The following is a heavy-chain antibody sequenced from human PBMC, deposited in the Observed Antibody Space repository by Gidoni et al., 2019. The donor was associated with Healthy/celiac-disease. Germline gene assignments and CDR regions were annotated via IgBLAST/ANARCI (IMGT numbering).Heavy chain of an antibody. D-gene: IGHD2-2*01. V-gene: IGHV4-34*01. CDR3: ARGGYQPYYYYGMDV. J-gene: IGHJ6*02. CDR2: INHSGST. CDR1: GGSFSGYY. Sequence: QVQLQQWSAGLFKPSETLSLTCAVYGGSFSGYYWRWIRQPPGKGLEGIGEINHSGSTNYNPSVKSRVTISVVTSKNQFSLKLSSVTVADTAVYYCARGGYQPYYYYGMDVWGQGTTVTVSS.